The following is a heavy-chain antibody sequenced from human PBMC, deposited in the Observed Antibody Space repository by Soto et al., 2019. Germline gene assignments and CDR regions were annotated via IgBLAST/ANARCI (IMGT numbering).Heavy chain of an antibody. V-gene: IGHV4-31*03. CDR2: IYYSGST. CDR1: GGSISSGGYY. Sequence: PSETLSLTCTVSGGSISSGGYYWSWIRQHPGKGLEWIGYIYYSGSTYYNPSLKSRVTISVDTSKNQFSLKLSSVTAADTAVYYCARGLRKFAPFDYWGQGTLATVSS. J-gene: IGHJ4*02. CDR3: ARGLRKFAPFDY. D-gene: IGHD5-12*01.